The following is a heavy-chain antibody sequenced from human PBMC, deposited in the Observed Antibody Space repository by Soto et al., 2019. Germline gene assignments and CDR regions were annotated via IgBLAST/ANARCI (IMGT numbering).Heavy chain of an antibody. CDR2: IIPIFGTA. V-gene: IGHV1-69*01. D-gene: IGHD3-10*01. J-gene: IGHJ6*02. CDR1: GGTFSSYA. CDR3: ARYYRSGNYYNYYSGGRDV. Sequence: QVQLVQSGAEVKKPGSSVKVSCKAPGGTFSSYAISWVRQAPGQGLEWMGGIIPIFGTANYAQKFQGRVTIHGDECSSHDYMEQSRVKSDDTAFYYCARYYRSGNYYNYYSGGRDVGGQGTTVTVSS.